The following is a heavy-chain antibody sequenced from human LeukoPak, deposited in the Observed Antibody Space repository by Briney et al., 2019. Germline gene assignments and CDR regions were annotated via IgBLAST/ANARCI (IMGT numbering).Heavy chain of an antibody. Sequence: LSLTCTVSGGSISSGSYHWSWIRQPGGKGLEWIGRIYNSGRTNYNPSLKSRVTISGDTSKNQFSLKLSSVTAADTAVYYCARLRDGYNGGGVDYWGQGTLVTVSS. J-gene: IGHJ4*02. V-gene: IGHV4-61*02. CDR2: IYNSGRT. CDR3: ARLRDGYNGGGVDY. D-gene: IGHD5-24*01. CDR1: GGSISSGSYH.